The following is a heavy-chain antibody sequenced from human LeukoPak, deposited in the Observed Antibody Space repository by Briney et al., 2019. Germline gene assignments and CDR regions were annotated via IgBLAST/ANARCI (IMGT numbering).Heavy chain of an antibody. J-gene: IGHJ4*02. CDR2: IKPDGSEK. CDR1: GFPFSSYW. CDR3: ARGQMAGY. D-gene: IGHD5-24*01. Sequence: PGGSLRLSCAASGFPFSSYWMSWVRQAPGKGLEWVANIKPDGSEKSYVDSVKGRFTISRDNAKNSLYLQMNSLRVEDTAVYYCARGQMAGYWGQGTLVTVSS. V-gene: IGHV3-7*05.